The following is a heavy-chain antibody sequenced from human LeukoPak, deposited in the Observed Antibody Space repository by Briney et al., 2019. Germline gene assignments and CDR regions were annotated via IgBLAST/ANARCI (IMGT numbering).Heavy chain of an antibody. CDR3: ARVRYYYGSGSSPSGLNY. CDR2: IIPIFGTA. CDR1: GGTFSSYA. J-gene: IGHJ4*02. V-gene: IGHV1-69*13. Sequence: GASVKVSCKASGGTFSSYAISWVRQAPGQGLEWMGGIIPIFGTANYAQKFQGRVTITADESTSTAYMELSSLRSEDAAVYYCARVRYYYGSGSSPSGLNYWGQGTLVTVSS. D-gene: IGHD3-10*01.